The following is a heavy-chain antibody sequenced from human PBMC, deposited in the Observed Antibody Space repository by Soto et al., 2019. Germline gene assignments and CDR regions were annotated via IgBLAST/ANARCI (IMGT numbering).Heavy chain of an antibody. Sequence: PGGSLRLSCAASGFTFSSYSMNWVRQAPGKGLEWVSSISSSSSYIYYADSVKGRFTISRDNAKNSLYLQMNSLRAEDTAVYYCARDGIAAAGLLDYSGQGSLVIGSS. J-gene: IGHJ4*02. D-gene: IGHD6-13*01. V-gene: IGHV3-21*01. CDR1: GFTFSSYS. CDR3: ARDGIAAAGLLDY. CDR2: ISSSSSYI.